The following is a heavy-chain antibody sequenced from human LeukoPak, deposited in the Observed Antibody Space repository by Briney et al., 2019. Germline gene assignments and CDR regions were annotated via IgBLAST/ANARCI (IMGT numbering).Heavy chain of an antibody. D-gene: IGHD3-22*01. J-gene: IGHJ4*02. CDR3: TRDRERYSDSSGYYDY. CDR2: IRSKAYGGTT. CDR1: GFTFGDYA. Sequence: GGSLRLSCTASGFTFGDYAMSWVRQAPGKGMEWVGFIRSKAYGGTTEYAASVKGRFTISRDDSKSIAYLQMNSLKTEDTAVYYCTRDRERYSDSSGYYDYWGQGTPVTVSS. V-gene: IGHV3-49*04.